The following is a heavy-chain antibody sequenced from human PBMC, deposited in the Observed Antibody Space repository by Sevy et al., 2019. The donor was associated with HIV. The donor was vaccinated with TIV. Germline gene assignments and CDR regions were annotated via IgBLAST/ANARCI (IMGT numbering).Heavy chain of an antibody. CDR3: AILTIFGVVTDFDY. Sequence: GGSLRLSCAASGFTFSNFVMNWVRQAPGKGLEWVSYISSRGRTIYYADSVKGRFTISRDNAKNSLFLQMNSLRDEDSGVYYCAILTIFGVVTDFDYWGQGTLVTVSS. CDR2: ISSRGRTI. CDR1: GFTFSNFV. D-gene: IGHD3-3*01. J-gene: IGHJ4*02. V-gene: IGHV3-48*02.